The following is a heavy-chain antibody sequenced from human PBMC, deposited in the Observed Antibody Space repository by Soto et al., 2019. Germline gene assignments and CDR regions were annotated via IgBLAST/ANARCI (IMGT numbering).Heavy chain of an antibody. Sequence: SETLSLTCSVSGGAISNYYWSWIRQPPGKGLEWIGCIFYSGSTNYSPSLRSRVTISVDTSKNQFSLELSSVTAADTAVYYCARDGKVSGSATHWFDPWDQGTLVTVSS. CDR3: ARDGKVSGSATHWFDP. J-gene: IGHJ5*02. V-gene: IGHV4-59*01. D-gene: IGHD1-26*01. CDR1: GGAISNYY. CDR2: IFYSGST.